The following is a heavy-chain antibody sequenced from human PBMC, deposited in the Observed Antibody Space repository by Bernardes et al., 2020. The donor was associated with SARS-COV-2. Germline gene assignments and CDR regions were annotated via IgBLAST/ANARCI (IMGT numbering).Heavy chain of an antibody. CDR2: IYTNGRA. CDR3: VRALGATLWSDY. J-gene: IGHJ4*02. D-gene: IGHD1-26*01. V-gene: IGHV3-66*01. CDR1: GFTVSSNF. Sequence: GGSLRLSCAASGFTVSSNFMTWVRQAPGKGLEWVSVIYTNGRAYYTDSVKGRFTTSRDNSKNTLYLQMNSLRAEDTGVYYCVRALGATLWSDYWGQGTLVTVSP.